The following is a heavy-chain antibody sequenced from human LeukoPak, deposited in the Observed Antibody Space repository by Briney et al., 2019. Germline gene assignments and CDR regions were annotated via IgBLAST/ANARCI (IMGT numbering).Heavy chain of an antibody. J-gene: IGHJ4*02. CDR2: TYYSGST. V-gene: IGHV4-59*01. Sequence: PSETLSLTCTVSGGSISNYYWSWIRQPQGKGLEWIGYTYYSGSTTSNPSLKSRVRISVATSKNRFSLKVSSVTAADTAVYYCARMTVVRTFDYWGQGTLVTVSS. CDR1: GGSISNYY. D-gene: IGHD2-21*01. CDR3: ARMTVVRTFDY.